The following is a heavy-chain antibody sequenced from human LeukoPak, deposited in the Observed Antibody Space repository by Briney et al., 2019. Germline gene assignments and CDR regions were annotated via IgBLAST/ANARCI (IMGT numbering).Heavy chain of an antibody. J-gene: IGHJ3*02. D-gene: IGHD3-3*01. V-gene: IGHV4-38-2*01. CDR2: IYHSGST. CDR3: ASFTTLGRLYAFDI. Sequence: PSETLSLTCAVSGYTTSSGYYWGWIRQPPGKGLEWIGSIYHSGSTYYNPSLKSRVTISVDTSKNQFSLKLSSVTAADTAVYYCASFTTLGRLYAFDIWGQGTMVTVSS. CDR1: GYTTSSGYY.